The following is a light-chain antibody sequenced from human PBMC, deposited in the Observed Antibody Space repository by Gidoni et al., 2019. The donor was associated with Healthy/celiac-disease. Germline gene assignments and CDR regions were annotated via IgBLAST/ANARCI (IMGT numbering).Light chain of an antibody. Sequence: ELVLSQSPGTLSLSPGERATLSCRASQSVSSSYLAWYQHKTGQAPRLLIYGASSRATGIPDRFSGSGSGTDFTLTISRLEPEDFAVYYCQQYGSSPYTFGQGTKLEIK. CDR3: QQYGSSPYT. CDR2: GAS. V-gene: IGKV3-20*01. CDR1: QSVSSSY. J-gene: IGKJ2*01.